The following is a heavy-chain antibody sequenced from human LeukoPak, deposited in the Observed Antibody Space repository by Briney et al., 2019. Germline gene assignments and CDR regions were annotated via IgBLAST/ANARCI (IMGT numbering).Heavy chain of an antibody. CDR1: GDSVSSNSAA. Sequence: SQTLSLTCAISGDSVSSNSAAWNWIRQSPSRGLEWLGRTYYRSKWYNDYAVSVKSRITINPDTSKNQFSLKLSSVTAADTAVYYCAREDILTGYSDYWGQGTLVTVSS. J-gene: IGHJ4*02. CDR3: AREDILTGYSDY. CDR2: TYYRSKWYN. D-gene: IGHD3-9*01. V-gene: IGHV6-1*01.